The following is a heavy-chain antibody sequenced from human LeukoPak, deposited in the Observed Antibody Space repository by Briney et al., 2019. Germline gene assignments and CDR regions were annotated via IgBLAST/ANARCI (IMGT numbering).Heavy chain of an antibody. CDR2: IYSGGST. J-gene: IGHJ4*02. CDR3: ARDDRAGMVHPG. CDR1: GFTVSSNY. D-gene: IGHD6-13*01. Sequence: GGSLRLSCAASGFTVSSNYMSWVRQAPGKGLEWVSVIYSGGSTYYADSVKGRFTISRDNSKNTLYLQMNSLRAEDTAVYYCARDDRAGMVHPGWGQGTLVTVSS. V-gene: IGHV3-53*01.